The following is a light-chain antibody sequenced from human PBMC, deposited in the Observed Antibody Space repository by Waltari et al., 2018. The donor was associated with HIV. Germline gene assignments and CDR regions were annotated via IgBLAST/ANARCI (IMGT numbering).Light chain of an antibody. Sequence: EILLTQSPGTLSLSPGERATLSCRASQSIMSTYLAWYQQNPGQAPRLLIYGASNRATGIPDRFSGTGSGTDFTLTISRLEPEDFAVYYCQQYGSSPYSFGQGTKLDIK. CDR3: QQYGSSPYS. CDR2: GAS. J-gene: IGKJ2*03. CDR1: QSIMSTY. V-gene: IGKV3-20*01.